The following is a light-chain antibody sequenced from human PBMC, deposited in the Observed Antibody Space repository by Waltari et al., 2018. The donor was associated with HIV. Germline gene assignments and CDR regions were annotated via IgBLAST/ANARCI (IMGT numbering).Light chain of an antibody. J-gene: IGKJ5*01. CDR2: GAS. CDR1: QSVYNY. V-gene: IGKV1-39*01. Sequence: DIQMTQSPSSLSAPIGDRVTITCRASQSVYNYLNWYQKTPGRAPKLLIFGASKLQGGVPSRFRGSGSETDFTLTVSSQQPEDSATYYCQQTYSFPQTFGQGTRLEIK. CDR3: QQTYSFPQT.